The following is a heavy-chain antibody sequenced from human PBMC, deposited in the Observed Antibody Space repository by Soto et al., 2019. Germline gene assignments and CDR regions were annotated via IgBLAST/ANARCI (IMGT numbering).Heavy chain of an antibody. V-gene: IGHV3-30*18. Sequence: PGGSLRLSCAASGFTFSSYGMHWVRQAPGKGLEWVAVISYDGSNKYYADSVKGRFTISRDNSKNTLYLQMNSLRAEDTAVYYCAKDRMFSLDPYYFDYWGQGTLVTVSS. D-gene: IGHD3-10*02. CDR3: AKDRMFSLDPYYFDY. CDR2: ISYDGSNK. CDR1: GFTFSSYG. J-gene: IGHJ4*02.